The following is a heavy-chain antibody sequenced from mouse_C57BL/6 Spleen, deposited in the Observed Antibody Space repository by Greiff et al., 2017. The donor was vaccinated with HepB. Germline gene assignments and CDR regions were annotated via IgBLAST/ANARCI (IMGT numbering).Heavy chain of an antibody. CDR1: GFSLTSYG. V-gene: IGHV2-6*01. J-gene: IGHJ3*01. D-gene: IGHD1-1*01. CDR3: ASGLHYYGSSSAWFAY. CDR2: IWGVGST. Sequence: VQVVESGPGLVAPSQSLSITCTVSGFSLTSYGVDWVRQSPGKGLEWLGVIWGVGSTNYNSALKSRLSISKDNSKSQVFLKMNSLQTDDTAMYYCASGLHYYGSSSAWFAYWGQGTLVTVSA.